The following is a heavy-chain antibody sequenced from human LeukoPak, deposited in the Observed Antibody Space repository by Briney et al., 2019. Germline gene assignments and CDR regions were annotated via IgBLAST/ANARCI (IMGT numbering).Heavy chain of an antibody. CDR3: ARDLRQLGGNYYYYYMDV. CDR2: IYTSGST. J-gene: IGHJ6*03. CDR1: GGSISSGSYY. V-gene: IGHV4-61*02. D-gene: IGHD6-6*01. Sequence: SETLSLTCTVSGGSISSGSYYWSWIRQPAGKGLEWIGRIYTSGSTNYNPSLKSRVTISVDTSKNQFSLKLSSVTAADTAVYYCARDLRQLGGNYYYYYMDVWGKGTTVTVSS.